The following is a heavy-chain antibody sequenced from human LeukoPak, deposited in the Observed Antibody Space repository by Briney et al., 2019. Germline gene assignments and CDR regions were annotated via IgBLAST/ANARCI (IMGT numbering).Heavy chain of an antibody. V-gene: IGHV3-30-3*01. CDR1: GFTFSSYA. J-gene: IGHJ6*02. CDR3: ARADFPSPLPGDYYGMDV. Sequence: HPGGSLRLSCAASGFTFSSYAMHWVRQAPGKGLEWVAVISYDGSNKYYADSVKGRFTISRDNSKNTLYLQMNSLRAEDTAVYYCARADFPSPLPGDYYGMDVWGQGTTVTVSS. D-gene: IGHD3-10*01. CDR2: ISYDGSNK.